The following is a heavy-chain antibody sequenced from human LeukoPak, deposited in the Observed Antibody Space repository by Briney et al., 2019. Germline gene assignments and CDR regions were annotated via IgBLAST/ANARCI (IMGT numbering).Heavy chain of an antibody. V-gene: IGHV3-74*01. D-gene: IGHD2-2*01. CDR2: IKSDGSST. Sequence: GGSLRLSCVASGFTFSSYWMYWVRQAPGKGLVWVSRIKSDGSSTTYADSVKGRFTISRDNAKSTLYLQMNSLRAEDTAVYYCARAYASGLDYWGQGTLVTVSS. CDR1: GFTFSSYW. CDR3: ARAYASGLDY. J-gene: IGHJ4*02.